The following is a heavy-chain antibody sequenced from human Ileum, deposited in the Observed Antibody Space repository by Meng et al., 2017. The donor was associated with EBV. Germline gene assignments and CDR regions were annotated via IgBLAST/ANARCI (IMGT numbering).Heavy chain of an antibody. Sequence: HGELQGSGPGLVKPSGTPSVTCAVSGGSISSRNWWSWVRQPPGKGLEWIWEIYHSGSTNYNPSLKSRVTMSVDKSKNQFSLTLSSVTAADTAVYYCARVGQWLPIDYWGQGTLVTVSS. V-gene: IGHV4-4*02. CDR3: ARVGQWLPIDY. D-gene: IGHD6-19*01. J-gene: IGHJ4*02. CDR2: IYHSGST. CDR1: GGSISSRNW.